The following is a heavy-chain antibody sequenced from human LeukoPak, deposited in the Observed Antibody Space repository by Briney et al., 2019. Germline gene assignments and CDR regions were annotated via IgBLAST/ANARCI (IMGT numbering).Heavy chain of an antibody. CDR3: AKGLGGCYGAFAM. V-gene: IGHV3-30*18. D-gene: IGHD1-26*01. J-gene: IGHJ3*02. CDR1: GRTFSSYG. CDR2: ISYDGSNE. Sequence: PWGSLRLTCAASGRTFSSYGMHWVRQAPGKGLEWVTVISYDGSNEYYADSVKGRFTISRDNCKNTLFLQMNSLRPEDTAVYYCAKGLGGCYGAFAMWGQGTMVTVSS.